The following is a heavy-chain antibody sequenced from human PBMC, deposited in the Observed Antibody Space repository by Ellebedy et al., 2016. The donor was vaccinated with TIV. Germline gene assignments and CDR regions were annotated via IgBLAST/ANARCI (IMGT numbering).Heavy chain of an antibody. CDR3: ARGDNYYYDSSGYYYSY. Sequence: ASVKVSCKASGYTFTSYFLYWVRQAPGQGLEWLVIINPXXFSSNYAQKFQGRVTMTKDTSTSTVYMDLSSLNSEDTAVYYCARGDNYYYDSSGYYYSYWGQGTLVTVSS. D-gene: IGHD3-22*01. CDR2: INPXXFSS. V-gene: IGHV1-46*01. J-gene: IGHJ4*02. CDR1: GYTFTSYF.